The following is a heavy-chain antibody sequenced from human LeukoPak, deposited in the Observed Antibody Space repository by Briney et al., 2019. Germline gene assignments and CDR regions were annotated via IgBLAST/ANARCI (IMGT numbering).Heavy chain of an antibody. Sequence: SETLSLTCTVSGGSINNNHWTWIRKPPGKGLEWIGFVSYSGYTEYNPSLNSRLTISTDTSNNRFSLRLRSVTAADTAVYYCAKLSHIAAAGAYSYHALDVWGQGTTVTVSS. J-gene: IGHJ6*02. CDR2: VSYSGYT. V-gene: IGHV4-59*13. CDR1: GGSINNNH. CDR3: AKLSHIAAAGAYSYHALDV. D-gene: IGHD6-25*01.